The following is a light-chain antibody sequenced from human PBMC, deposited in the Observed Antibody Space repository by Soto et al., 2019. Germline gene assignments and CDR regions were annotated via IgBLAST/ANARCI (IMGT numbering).Light chain of an antibody. V-gene: IGKV3-15*01. CDR3: QQYNNWPLA. J-gene: IGKJ5*01. Sequence: EIVLAQSPVTLSLSPGEGATLSCRASQSVSSYLAWYQQKPGQAPRLLIYGASTRATDIPARFSGSGSGTEFTLTISSLQSEDFAVYFCQQYNNWPLAFGQGTRLEIK. CDR2: GAS. CDR1: QSVSSY.